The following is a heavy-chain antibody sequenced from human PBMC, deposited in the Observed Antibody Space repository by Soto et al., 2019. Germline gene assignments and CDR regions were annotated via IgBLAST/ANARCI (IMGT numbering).Heavy chain of an antibody. J-gene: IGHJ4*02. CDR3: ARELRETYSGYASHLDY. Sequence: GASVKVSCKASGGTFSSYTISWVRQAPGQGLEWMGRIIPILGIANYAQKFRGRVTITADKSTSTAYMELSSLRSEDTAVYYCARELRETYSGYASHLDYWGQGTLVTVSS. V-gene: IGHV1-69*04. CDR2: IIPILGIA. CDR1: GGTFSSYT. D-gene: IGHD5-12*01.